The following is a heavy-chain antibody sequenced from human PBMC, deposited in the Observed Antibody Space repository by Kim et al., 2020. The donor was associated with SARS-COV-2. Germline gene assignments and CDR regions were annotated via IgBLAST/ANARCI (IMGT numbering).Heavy chain of an antibody. D-gene: IGHD2-2*01. Sequence: GGSLRLSCAASGFTFSSYGMHWVRQAPGKGLEWVAVIWYDGSNKYYADSVKGRFTISRDNSKNTLYLQMNSLRAEDTAVYYCAKDVVVPAPKGGMDVWGRATTVTVSS. CDR3: AKDVVVPAPKGGMDV. CDR2: IWYDGSNK. CDR1: GFTFSSYG. J-gene: IGHJ6*02. V-gene: IGHV3-33*06.